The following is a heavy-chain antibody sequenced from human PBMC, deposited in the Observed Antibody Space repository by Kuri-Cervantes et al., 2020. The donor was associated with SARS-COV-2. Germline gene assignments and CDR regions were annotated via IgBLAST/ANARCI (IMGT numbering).Heavy chain of an antibody. CDR3: ARASLGFCSYDSCPSDV. D-gene: IGHD2-15*01. J-gene: IGHJ6*02. CDR1: GASFSGFY. V-gene: IGHV4-34*01. CDR2: INYLGST. Sequence: SETLSLTCSFSGASFSGFYWSWVRQIPGKGLEWLGEINYLGSTNYNPSLKSRLTISSDTSKDQFSLRLSSVTAADSATYYCARASLGFCSYDSCPSDVWGQGTTVTVSS.